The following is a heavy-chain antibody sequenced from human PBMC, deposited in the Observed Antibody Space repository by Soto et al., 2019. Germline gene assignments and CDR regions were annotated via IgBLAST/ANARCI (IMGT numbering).Heavy chain of an antibody. CDR3: AKDAVSGDGLWLVAD. V-gene: IGHV3-7*03. CDR1: GFNFRDFW. CDR2: IKQDGSEK. D-gene: IGHD2-21*02. Sequence: EVQLVESGGGLVQPGGSLRLSCAVSGFNFRDFWMSWVRQAPGKGLEWVANIKQDGSEKYYVDSVKGRFTVSRDNAKNSLYLQMNSLRAEDTAMYYCAKDAVSGDGLWLVADWGQGTLVTVS. J-gene: IGHJ4*02.